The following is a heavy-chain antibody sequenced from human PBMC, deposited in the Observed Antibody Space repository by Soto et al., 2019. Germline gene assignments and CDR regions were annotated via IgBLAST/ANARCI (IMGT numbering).Heavy chain of an antibody. D-gene: IGHD2-2*01. J-gene: IGHJ5*02. CDR3: AREGEGHCISSSCFNWFDP. CDR2: ISSYGSST. V-gene: IGHV3-64*01. CDR1: GFTFSSYA. Sequence: PGGSLRLSCAASGFTFSSYAMHWVRQAPGKGLEYVSAISSYGSSTYYANSVKGRFTISRDNSKNSLYLQMNSLRDEDTAVYYCAREGEGHCISSSCFNWFDPWGQGTMVTVSS.